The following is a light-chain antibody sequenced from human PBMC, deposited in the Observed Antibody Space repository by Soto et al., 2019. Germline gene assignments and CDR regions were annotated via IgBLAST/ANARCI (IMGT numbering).Light chain of an antibody. J-gene: IGKJ1*01. CDR3: QHYNSYSEA. CDR2: GAS. CDR1: QGIGNA. V-gene: IGKV1-13*02. Sequence: AIQVTQSPSSLSASVGDRVTISCRASQGIGNALGWYQQKPGKPPKVLIYGASNLQSGVPSRFSGSGSGTEFTLTISSLQPDDFATYYCQHYNSYSEAFGQGTKVDIK.